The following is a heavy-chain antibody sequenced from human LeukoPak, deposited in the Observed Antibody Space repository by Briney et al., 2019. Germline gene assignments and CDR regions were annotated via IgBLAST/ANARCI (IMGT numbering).Heavy chain of an antibody. D-gene: IGHD3-10*01. CDR2: INAGNGNT. CDR3: ARSYYGSGSYDH. J-gene: IGHJ4*02. CDR1: GYTFTSYA. Sequence: ASVKDSCKASGYTFTSYAMHWVRQAPGQRLEWMGWINAGNGNTKYSQKFQGRVTITRDTSASTAYMELSSLRSEDTAVYYCARSYYGSGSYDHWGQGTLVTVSS. V-gene: IGHV1-3*01.